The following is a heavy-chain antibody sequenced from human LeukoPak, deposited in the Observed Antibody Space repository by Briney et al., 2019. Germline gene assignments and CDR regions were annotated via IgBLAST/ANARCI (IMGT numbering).Heavy chain of an antibody. D-gene: IGHD3-3*01. CDR3: ARDKIPYDFWSGNDAFDI. CDR2: IHSDGRST. Sequence: PGGSLRLSCAASGFTFSTYWMHWVRQAPGKGLVWVSRIHSDGRSTSYADSVNGRFTISRDNAKNTLYLQMNSLRAEDTAVYYCARDKIPYDFWSGNDAFDIWGQGTMVTVSS. CDR1: GFTFSTYW. J-gene: IGHJ3*02. V-gene: IGHV3-74*01.